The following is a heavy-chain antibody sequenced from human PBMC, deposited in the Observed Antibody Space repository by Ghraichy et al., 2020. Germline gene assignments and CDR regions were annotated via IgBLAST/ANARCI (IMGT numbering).Heavy chain of an antibody. J-gene: IGHJ4*02. Sequence: GESLNISCAASGLTFSSYWMHWVRQAPGKGLEWVSHIKTDGSTTNYADSMRGRFTISRDNAKNTLYLQMNSLRADDTAVYYCSTSPRADRGNYWGQGTRVTVSS. CDR3: STSPRADRGNY. CDR2: IKTDGSTT. V-gene: IGHV3-74*01. D-gene: IGHD3-10*01. CDR1: GLTFSSYW.